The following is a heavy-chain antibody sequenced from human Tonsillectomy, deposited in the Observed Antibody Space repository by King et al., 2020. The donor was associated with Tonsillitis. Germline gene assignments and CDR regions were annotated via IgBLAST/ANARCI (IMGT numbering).Heavy chain of an antibody. V-gene: IGHV1-2*02. CDR2: INPNSGST. CDR3: ARGGPGIAARASGYYCDY. Sequence: VQLVESGAEVKKFGASVKVSCKASGYTFTDYYLHWVRQAPGQGLEWMGWINPNSGSTNSAQRFQGRVTMTRATSISTGYMELSRLTSDDTAVYYCARGGPGIAARASGYYCDYWGQGSLVTVSA. CDR1: GYTFTDYY. J-gene: IGHJ4*02. D-gene: IGHD6-6*01.